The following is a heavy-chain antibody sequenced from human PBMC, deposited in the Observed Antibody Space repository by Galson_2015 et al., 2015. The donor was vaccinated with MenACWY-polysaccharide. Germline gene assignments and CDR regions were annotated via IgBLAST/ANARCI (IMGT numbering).Heavy chain of an antibody. CDR2: NNPSGGST. J-gene: IGHJ4*02. CDR1: GYTFIAYY. D-gene: IGHD1-1*01. Sequence: SVKVSCKASGYTFIAYYMNWVQQAPGQGLEWMGINNPSGGSTISAQKFQGRVTMTRDTSTTTVYMELSSLRSEDTAVYYCARGGSPPDQRTFDYWGQGTLVTVSS. CDR3: ARGGSPPDQRTFDY. V-gene: IGHV1-46*01.